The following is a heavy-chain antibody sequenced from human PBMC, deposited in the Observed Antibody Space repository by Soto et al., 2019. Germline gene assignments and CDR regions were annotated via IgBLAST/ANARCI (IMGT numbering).Heavy chain of an antibody. CDR3: ARGSRSTVTTLFDP. V-gene: IGHV4-39*01. D-gene: IGHD4-17*01. CDR1: GGSISSSSYY. CDR2: IYYSGST. J-gene: IGHJ5*02. Sequence: SETLSLTCTVSGGSISSSSYYWGWIRQPPGKGLEWIGSIYYSGSTYYNPSLKSRVTISVDTSKNQFSLKLSSVTAADTAVYYCARGSRSTVTTLFDPWGQGTLVTVSS.